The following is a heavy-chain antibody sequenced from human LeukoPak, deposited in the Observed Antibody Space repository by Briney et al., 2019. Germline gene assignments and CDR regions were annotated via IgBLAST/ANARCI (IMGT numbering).Heavy chain of an antibody. CDR1: GFTFSDSG. V-gene: IGHV3-73*01. D-gene: IGHD3-22*01. Sequence: YPGGSLKLSCAASGFTFSDSGMHWVRQAPGKGLEWVGRMRSKTQNYATAYAASVKGRFTISRDDSKNTAFLQMNSLKTEDTAVYYCTNYDDSSDLWGYWGQGTLVTVSS. CDR2: MRSKTQNYAT. J-gene: IGHJ4*02. CDR3: TNYDDSSDLWGY.